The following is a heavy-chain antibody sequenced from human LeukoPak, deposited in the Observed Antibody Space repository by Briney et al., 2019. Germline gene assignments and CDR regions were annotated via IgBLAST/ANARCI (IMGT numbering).Heavy chain of an antibody. D-gene: IGHD3-10*01. CDR3: ATGVVRIVYGMAI. Sequence: ASVKVSCKASGYTFTSYYMHWVRQAPGQGLEWMGIINPSGGSTSYAQKFQGRVTLTRDTATSTVYMELNSLSSKDTAVYYCATGVVRIVYGMAIWGQGTTVTV. CDR2: INPSGGST. CDR1: GYTFTSYY. V-gene: IGHV1-46*01. J-gene: IGHJ6*02.